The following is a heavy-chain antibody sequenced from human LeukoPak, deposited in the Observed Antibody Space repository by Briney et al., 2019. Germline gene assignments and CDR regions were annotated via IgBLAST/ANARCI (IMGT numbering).Heavy chain of an antibody. J-gene: IGHJ4*02. CDR3: ARDLGADSGAGFDY. V-gene: IGHV3-7*01. Sequence: GGSLRLSCAASGFTFSSYWMSWVRQAPGKGLEWVANIKQDGSEKYYVDSVKGRFTISRDNAKNSLYLQMNSLRAEDTAVYYCARDLGADSGAGFDYWGQGTLVTVSS. CDR1: GFTFSSYW. D-gene: IGHD1-26*01. CDR2: IKQDGSEK.